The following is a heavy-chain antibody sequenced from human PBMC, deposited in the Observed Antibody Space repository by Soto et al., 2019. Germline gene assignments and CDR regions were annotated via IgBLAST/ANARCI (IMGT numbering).Heavy chain of an antibody. D-gene: IGHD3-22*01. CDR2: IKSKTDGGTT. V-gene: IGHV3-15*07. Sequence: GGSLRLSCAASGFTFSNAWMNWVRQAPGKGLEWVGRIKSKTDGGTTDYAAPVKGRFTISRDDSKNTLYLQMNSLKTEDTAVYYCTTDKGGAPGTWIQLWLRTYEYYYDSSGYPIWGQGTLVTVSS. CDR3: TTDKGGAPGTWIQLWLRTYEYYYDSSGYPI. CDR1: GFTFSNAW. J-gene: IGHJ4*02.